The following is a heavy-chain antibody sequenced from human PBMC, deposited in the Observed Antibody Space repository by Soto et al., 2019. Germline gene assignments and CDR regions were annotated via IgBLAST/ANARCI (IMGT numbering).Heavy chain of an antibody. Sequence: SVKVSCKASGGTFSSYAISWVRQAPGQGLEWMGGIIPIFGTANYAQKFQGRVTITADKSTSTAYMELSSLRSEDTAVYYCARELSPPHYYDSSGYYFFTFDYWGQGTLVTVYS. CDR1: GGTFSSYA. V-gene: IGHV1-69*06. D-gene: IGHD3-22*01. CDR2: IIPIFGTA. J-gene: IGHJ4*02. CDR3: ARELSPPHYYDSSGYYFFTFDY.